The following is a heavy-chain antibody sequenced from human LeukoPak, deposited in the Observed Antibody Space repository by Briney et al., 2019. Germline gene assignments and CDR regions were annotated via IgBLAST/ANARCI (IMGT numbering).Heavy chain of an antibody. V-gene: IGHV4-34*01. J-gene: IGHJ5*02. CDR3: ERLNFGVVIRTTRREMFNWFDP. D-gene: IGHD3-3*01. CDR1: GGSFSGYD. Sequence: WETLSLTCAAYGGSFSGYDWSWIRQAPGKGLEWIGVINHIGSSNYNPSLKSRVTTSVDTSNTQFSMKLSTVPAADTAVYYCERLNFGVVIRTTRREMFNWFDPWGQGTLVTVSS. CDR2: INHIGSS.